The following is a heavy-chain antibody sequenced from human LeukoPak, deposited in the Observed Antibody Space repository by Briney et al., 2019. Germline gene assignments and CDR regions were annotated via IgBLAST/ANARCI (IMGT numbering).Heavy chain of an antibody. V-gene: IGHV3-21*01. CDR2: ISSSSSYI. J-gene: IGHJ3*02. CDR1: GFTFDDYG. D-gene: IGHD6-13*01. Sequence: GGSLRLSCAASGFTFDDYGMSWVRQAPGKGLEWVSSISSSSSYIYYADSVKGRFTISRDNAKNSLYLQMNSLRAEDTAVYYCARESYSSSWYAGPGDGFDIWGQGTMVTVSS. CDR3: ARESYSSSWYAGPGDGFDI.